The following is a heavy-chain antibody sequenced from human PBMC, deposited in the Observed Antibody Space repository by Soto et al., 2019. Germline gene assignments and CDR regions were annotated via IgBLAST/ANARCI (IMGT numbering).Heavy chain of an antibody. CDR1: GGSVSSNSYS. V-gene: IGHV4-31*03. Sequence: SETLSLTCTVSGGSVSSNSYSWGWIRQHPGKGLEWIGYIYSSDSTYYNPSLKSRVTISVDTSKNQFSLKLSSVTAADTAVYYCARGPTNWGQGTLVTVSS. J-gene: IGHJ4*02. CDR2: IYSSDST. CDR3: ARGPTN. D-gene: IGHD5-12*01.